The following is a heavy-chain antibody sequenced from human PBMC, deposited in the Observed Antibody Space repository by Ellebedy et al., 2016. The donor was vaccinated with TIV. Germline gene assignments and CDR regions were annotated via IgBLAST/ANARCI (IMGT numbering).Heavy chain of an antibody. Sequence: AASVKVSFKASGYTFTSYGISWVRQAPAKGLEWMGWISAYNGNTNYAQTLQGRVTMTTDTSPRTADMGLRSLRSADTAVYYCARGRTYSGSYRLWGQGTLVTVSS. J-gene: IGHJ4*02. V-gene: IGHV1-18*01. CDR3: ARGRTYSGSYRL. D-gene: IGHD1-26*01. CDR2: ISAYNGNT. CDR1: GYTFTSYG.